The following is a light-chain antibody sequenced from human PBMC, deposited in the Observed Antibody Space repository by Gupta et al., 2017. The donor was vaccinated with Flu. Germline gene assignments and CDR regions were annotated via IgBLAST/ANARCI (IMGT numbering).Light chain of an antibody. CDR2: LAS. V-gene: IGKV2-28*01. CDR3: MQTLKSPVA. CDR1: QSLLHSNGYNY. Sequence: VAPGETASISCRSSQSLLHSNGYNYLDWYVQKPGQSPQLLIYLASNRASGVPDRFIARGSGTDFTLKIRRAEAEDVGVYYCMQTLKSPVAFGRGTKVEIK. J-gene: IGKJ1*01.